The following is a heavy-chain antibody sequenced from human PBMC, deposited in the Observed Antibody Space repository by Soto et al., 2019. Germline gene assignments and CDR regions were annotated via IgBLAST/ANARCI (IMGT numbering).Heavy chain of an antibody. J-gene: IGHJ4*02. CDR2: INAGNGNT. CDR1: GYTFTSYA. D-gene: IGHD6-13*01. Sequence: ASVKVSCKASGYTFTSYAMHWVRQAPGQRLEWMGWINAGNGNTKYSQKFQGRVTITRDTSASTAYMELSSLRSEDTAVYYCAKADSSSWFVYDYWGQGTLVTVSS. V-gene: IGHV1-3*01. CDR3: AKADSSSWFVYDY.